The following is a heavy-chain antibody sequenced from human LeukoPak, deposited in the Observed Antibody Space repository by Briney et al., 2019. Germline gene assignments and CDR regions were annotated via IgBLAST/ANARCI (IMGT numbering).Heavy chain of an antibody. CDR2: INHSGST. CDR1: GGSFSGYY. Sequence: SETLSLTCAVYGGSFSGYYWSWMRQPPGKGLEWIGEINHSGSTNYNPSLKSRVTISVDTSKNQFSLKLSSVTAADTAVYYCARSNQWIQPFDYWGQGTLVTVSS. CDR3: ARSNQWIQPFDY. D-gene: IGHD5-18*01. J-gene: IGHJ4*02. V-gene: IGHV4-34*01.